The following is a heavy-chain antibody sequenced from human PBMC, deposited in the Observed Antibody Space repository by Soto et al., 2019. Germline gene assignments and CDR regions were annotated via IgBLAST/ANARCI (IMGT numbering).Heavy chain of an antibody. Sequence: GGSLRLSCAASGFTFSDYYMSLIRQAPGKGLEWVSYISSSGSTIYYADSVKGRFTISRDNAKNSLYLQMNSLRAEDTAVYYCAKTANGWFSAFDIWGQGTMVTVSS. CDR3: AKTANGWFSAFDI. D-gene: IGHD6-19*01. CDR1: GFTFSDYY. J-gene: IGHJ3*02. CDR2: ISSSGSTI. V-gene: IGHV3-11*01.